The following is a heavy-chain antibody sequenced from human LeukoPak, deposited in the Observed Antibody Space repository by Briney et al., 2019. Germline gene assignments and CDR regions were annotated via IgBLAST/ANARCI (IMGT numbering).Heavy chain of an antibody. J-gene: IGHJ5*01. CDR2: ISGSGGST. D-gene: IGHD3-3*01. CDR3: AKNPYQILEWSPQNRFGP. CDR1: GFTFSSYA. V-gene: IGHV3-23*01. Sequence: HPGGSLRLSCAASGFTFSSYAMSWVRQAPGKGLEWVSAISGSGGSTYYADSVKGRFTISRDNSKNTLYLQMNSLRAEDTAVYYFAKNPYQILEWSPQNRFGPWGQGTLVTRSS.